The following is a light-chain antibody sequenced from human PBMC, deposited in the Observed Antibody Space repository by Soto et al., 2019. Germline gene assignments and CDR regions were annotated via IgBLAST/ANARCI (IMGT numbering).Light chain of an antibody. CDR1: QSISSSY. V-gene: IGKV3-20*01. CDR2: RVS. Sequence: EIVLTQSPGTLSLSPGERATLSCRASQSISSSYLAWYQQKPGQALRLLIYRVSIRATGIPDRFSGSSSRADFTLTITRLEPEDFAVYYCQQYGTSPFTFGPGTKVDIK. J-gene: IGKJ3*01. CDR3: QQYGTSPFT.